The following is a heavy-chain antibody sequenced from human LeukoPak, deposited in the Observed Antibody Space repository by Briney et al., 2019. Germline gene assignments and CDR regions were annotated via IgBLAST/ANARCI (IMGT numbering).Heavy chain of an antibody. J-gene: IGHJ4*02. D-gene: IGHD3-10*02. Sequence: PGGSLRLSCAASGFTFSSYSMNWVRQAPGKGLEWVSSISSSSSYIYYADSVKGRFTISRHNAKNSLYLQMNSLRAEDTAVYYCARHMFPTRYFDYWGQGTLVTVSS. CDR1: GFTFSSYS. CDR3: ARHMFPTRYFDY. CDR2: ISSSSSYI. V-gene: IGHV3-21*01.